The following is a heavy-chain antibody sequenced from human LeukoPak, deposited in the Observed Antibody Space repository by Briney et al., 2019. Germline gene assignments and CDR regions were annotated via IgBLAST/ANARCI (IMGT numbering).Heavy chain of an antibody. CDR2: MNPNSGNT. V-gene: IGHV1-8*03. CDR1: GYTFTSYD. Sequence: ASVKVSCKASGYTFTSYDINWVRQATGQGLEWMGWMNPNSGNTGYAQKFQGRVTITRNTSISTAYMELSSLRSEDTAVYYCARWSATDWVIDYWGQGTLVTVSS. CDR3: ARWSATDWVIDY. D-gene: IGHD1-26*01. J-gene: IGHJ4*02.